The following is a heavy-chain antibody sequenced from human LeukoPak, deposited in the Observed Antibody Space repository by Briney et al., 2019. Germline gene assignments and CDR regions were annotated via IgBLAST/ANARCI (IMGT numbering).Heavy chain of an antibody. Sequence: SETLSLTCTVSGYSISSGYYWGWIQQPPGKGLEWIGSIYHSGSTYYNPSLKSRVTISVDTSKNQFSLKLSSVTAADTAVYYCARVGRYQLLHGFDYWGQGTLVTVSS. CDR1: GYSISSGYY. D-gene: IGHD2-2*01. V-gene: IGHV4-38-2*02. J-gene: IGHJ4*02. CDR2: IYHSGST. CDR3: ARVGRYQLLHGFDY.